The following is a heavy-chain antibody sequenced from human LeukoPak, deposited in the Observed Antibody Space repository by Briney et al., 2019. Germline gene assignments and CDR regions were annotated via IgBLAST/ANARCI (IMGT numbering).Heavy chain of an antibody. CDR3: AIQPWGSGNNWYFDL. D-gene: IGHD7-27*01. Sequence: ASVRVSCKPSGYTFTGFYIHWVRQAPGQGLEWMGWITPNSGGTDYAQRFQGRVTMTRDTSISTAYMELSSLRSDDTAVYYCAIQPWGSGNNWYFDLWGRGTLVTVSS. J-gene: IGHJ2*01. CDR2: ITPNSGGT. CDR1: GYTFTGFY. V-gene: IGHV1-2*02.